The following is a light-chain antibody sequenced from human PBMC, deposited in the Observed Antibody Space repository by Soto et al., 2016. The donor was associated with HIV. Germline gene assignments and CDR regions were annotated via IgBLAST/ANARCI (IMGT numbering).Light chain of an antibody. V-gene: IGLV3-21*03. Sequence: SYELTQPPSVSVAPGKTARITCGGNNIGSKSVHWYQQKPGQAPVLAVYDDSDRPSGISDRFSGSNSGNTATLTISRVAAGDEADYYCQVWDGSTDHWVFGGGTKLTVL. CDR1: NIGSKS. J-gene: IGLJ3*02. CDR2: DDS. CDR3: QVWDGSTDHWV.